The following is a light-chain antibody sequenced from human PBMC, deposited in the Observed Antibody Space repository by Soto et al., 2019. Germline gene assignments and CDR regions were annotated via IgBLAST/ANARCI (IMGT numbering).Light chain of an antibody. CDR2: EVT. Sequence: QSGLTQPASVSGSPGQSITISCTGTSSDVGSHNFVSWYQQRPGKAPKLMIFEVTKRPSGVSNRFSASKSGNTASLTISGVQTEDEADYYCCSYAGSSNWVFGGGTKLTVL. J-gene: IGLJ3*02. V-gene: IGLV2-23*02. CDR1: SSDVGSHNF. CDR3: CSYAGSSNWV.